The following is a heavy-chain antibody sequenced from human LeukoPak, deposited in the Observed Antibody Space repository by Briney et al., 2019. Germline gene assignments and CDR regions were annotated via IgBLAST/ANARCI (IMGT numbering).Heavy chain of an antibody. CDR2: INHSGST. Sequence: SETLSLTCAVYGGSFSGYYWSWIRQPPGKGLEWIGEINHSGSTNYNPSLKSRVTISVDTSENQFSLKLSSVTAADTAVYYCARGRIVVVVAATYGAFDIWGQGTMVTVSS. D-gene: IGHD2-15*01. CDR3: ARGRIVVVVAATYGAFDI. CDR1: GGSFSGYY. V-gene: IGHV4-34*01. J-gene: IGHJ3*02.